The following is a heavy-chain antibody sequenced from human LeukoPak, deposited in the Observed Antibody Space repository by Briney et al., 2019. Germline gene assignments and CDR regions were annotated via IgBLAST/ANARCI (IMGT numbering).Heavy chain of an antibody. J-gene: IGHJ4*02. CDR2: ISSSSSYI. CDR1: GFTFSSYS. Sequence: GGSLRLSCAASGFTFSSYSMNWVRQAPGKGLEWVSYISSSSSYIYYADSVKGRFTISRDNAKNSLYLQMNSLRAEDTAVYYCAAEEEGPPIYYYDSSGYYVDYWGQGTLVTVSS. CDR3: AAEEEGPPIYYYDSSGYYVDY. V-gene: IGHV3-21*05. D-gene: IGHD3-22*01.